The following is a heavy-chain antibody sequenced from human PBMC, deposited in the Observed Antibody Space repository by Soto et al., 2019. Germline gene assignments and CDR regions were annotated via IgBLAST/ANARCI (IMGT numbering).Heavy chain of an antibody. CDR3: ARDLFGQSGGNPIPAP. CDR1: GYTFTGYY. Sequence: GASVKVSCKASGYTFTGYYMHWVRQAPGQGLEWMGWINPNSGGTNYAQKFQGRVTMTRDTSISTAYMELSRLRSDDTAVYYCARDLFGQSGGNPIPAPWGQGTLVTVSS. V-gene: IGHV1-2*02. J-gene: IGHJ5*02. D-gene: IGHD3-16*01. CDR2: INPNSGGT.